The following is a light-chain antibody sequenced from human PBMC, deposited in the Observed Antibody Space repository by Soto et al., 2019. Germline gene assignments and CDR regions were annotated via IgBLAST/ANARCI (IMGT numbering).Light chain of an antibody. CDR2: EVN. V-gene: IGLV2-8*01. J-gene: IGLJ1*01. Sequence: LTEPPSASWSPGQAVTISGTGTSSDVGAYNYVSWYQHHPGKAPKLMVYEVNKRPSGVPDRFSGSKSGNTASLTVSGLQAEDEADYYCTSHAGTINFPYIFGTGTKVTVL. CDR3: TSHAGTINFPYI. CDR1: SSDVGAYNY.